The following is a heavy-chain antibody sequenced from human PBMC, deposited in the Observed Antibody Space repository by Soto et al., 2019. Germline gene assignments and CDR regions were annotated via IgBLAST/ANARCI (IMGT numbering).Heavy chain of an antibody. CDR1: GYTFTRSG. J-gene: IGHJ6*02. D-gene: IGHD5-12*01. CDR3: AREGVAPYYYYGMDV. V-gene: IGHV1-18*01. Sequence: SVKVSCKASGYTFTRSGISWVRQAPGQGLEWMGWISTYNGDTNYAQTFQGRVTMTTDTSTSTVHMEVRSLRSDDTAVYYCAREGVAPYYYYGMDVWGQGTPVTVSS. CDR2: ISTYNGDT.